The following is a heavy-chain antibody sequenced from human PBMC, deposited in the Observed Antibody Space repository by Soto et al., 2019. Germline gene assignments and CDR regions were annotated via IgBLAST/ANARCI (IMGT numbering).Heavy chain of an antibody. CDR1: GFTVSSYW. Sequence: PXESLSLAFAASGFTVSSYWMHWVRQAPGKGLVWVSRINSDGSSTSYADSVKGRFTISRDNAKNTLYLQMNSLRVEDTAVYYCAREVPSRYARSVDYSGQGTLVTVPS. CDR2: INSDGSST. CDR3: AREVPSRYARSVDY. J-gene: IGHJ4*02. V-gene: IGHV3-74*01. D-gene: IGHD1-1*01.